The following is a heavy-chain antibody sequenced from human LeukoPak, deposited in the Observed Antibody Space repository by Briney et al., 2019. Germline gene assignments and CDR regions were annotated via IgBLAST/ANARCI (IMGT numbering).Heavy chain of an antibody. V-gene: IGHV3-21*01. CDR2: ISSSSSYI. CDR1: GFTFSNYR. D-gene: IGHD3-10*01. Sequence: PGGSLRLSCAASGFTFSNYRMNWVRQAPGKGLEWVSSISSSSSYIYYTDSLKGRFTISRDNAKNSLYLQMNSLRAEDTAVYYCVRGSSGVSPAFDYWGQGTLVTVSS. J-gene: IGHJ4*02. CDR3: VRGSSGVSPAFDY.